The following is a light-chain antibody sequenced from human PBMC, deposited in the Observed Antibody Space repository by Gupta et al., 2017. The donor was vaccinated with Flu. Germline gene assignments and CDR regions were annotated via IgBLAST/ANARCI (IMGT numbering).Light chain of an antibody. CDR3: QQYYDVPFT. CDR1: QSGLYGSTKNDY. CDR2: WAT. J-gene: IGKJ4*01. Sequence: NCKASQSGLYGSTKNDYLSWYQQKPGQPPKLLISWATSRESGVPDRFSASGSGTDFTLTIASLQAEDVAVYYCQQYYDVPFTFGGGTKVEIK. V-gene: IGKV4-1*01.